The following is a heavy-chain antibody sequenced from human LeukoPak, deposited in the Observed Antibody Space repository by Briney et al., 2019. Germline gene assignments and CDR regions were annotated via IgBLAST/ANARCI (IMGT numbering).Heavy chain of an antibody. Sequence: RASVKVSCTASGYTFTSSYDINWVRQATGQGLEWMGWMNPNSGNTGYAQKFQGRVTITRNTSIRTAYLELSSLRSEDTAVYYCAKGAPTEGSGFDYWGQGTLVTVSS. J-gene: IGHJ4*02. CDR1: GYTFTSSYD. CDR3: AKGAPTEGSGFDY. D-gene: IGHD6-19*01. V-gene: IGHV1-8*02. CDR2: MNPNSGNT.